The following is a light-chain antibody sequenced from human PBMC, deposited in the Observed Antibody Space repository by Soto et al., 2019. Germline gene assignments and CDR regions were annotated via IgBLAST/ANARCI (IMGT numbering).Light chain of an antibody. J-gene: IGLJ1*01. Sequence: QSVLTQPPSASGTPGQRVTISCSGSSSNIGSNTVNWYQQLPGTAPKLLIYSNNQRPSGVPDRFSGSTSGTSASLAISWLQSEDEADYYCSAWDDSLNGIYVFGTGTKVTVL. V-gene: IGLV1-44*01. CDR1: SSNIGSNT. CDR2: SNN. CDR3: SAWDDSLNGIYV.